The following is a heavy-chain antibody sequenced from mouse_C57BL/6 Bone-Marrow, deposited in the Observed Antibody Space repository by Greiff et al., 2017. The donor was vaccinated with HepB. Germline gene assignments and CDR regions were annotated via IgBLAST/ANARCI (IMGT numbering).Heavy chain of an antibody. V-gene: IGHV14-4*01. CDR1: GFNFKDDY. CDR3: TP. J-gene: IGHJ4*01. Sequence: VQLKESGAELVRPGASVTFSCTASGFNFKDDYRHWVKQRPEQGLEWIGWIDPENGDTEYASKFQGKATITADTSSNTAYLQLSSLTSEDTAVYYCTPWGQGTSVTVSS. CDR2: IDPENGDT.